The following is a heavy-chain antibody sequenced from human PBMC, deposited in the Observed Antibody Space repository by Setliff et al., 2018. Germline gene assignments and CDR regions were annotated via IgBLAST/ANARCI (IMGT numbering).Heavy chain of an antibody. V-gene: IGHV4-30-4*08. CDR1: GGSISSGDYY. Sequence: TLSLTCTVSGGSISSGDYYWSWIRQPPGKGLEWIGYIYSSGSTYYNPSLKSRVSISVDTSKNQFSLKLSSVTAADTAVYYCARESRYYYDNLGTLDYWGQGTQVTVSS. CDR3: ARESRYYYDNLGTLDY. D-gene: IGHD3-22*01. CDR2: IYSSGST. J-gene: IGHJ4*02.